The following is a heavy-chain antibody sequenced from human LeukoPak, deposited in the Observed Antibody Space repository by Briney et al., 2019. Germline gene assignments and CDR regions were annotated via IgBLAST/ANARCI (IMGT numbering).Heavy chain of an antibody. V-gene: IGHV3-7*01. Sequence: GGSLRLSCAASGFTFSTYWMSWVRQAPGRGLEGVENIKQDGSDKYYVDSVKGRFTISRDNAKNSLFLQMNSLRAEDTAVYYCARVRCSSNSCFPDYWGQGTLVTVS. J-gene: IGHJ4*02. CDR3: ARVRCSSNSCFPDY. CDR1: GFTFSTYW. D-gene: IGHD2-2*01. CDR2: IKQDGSDK.